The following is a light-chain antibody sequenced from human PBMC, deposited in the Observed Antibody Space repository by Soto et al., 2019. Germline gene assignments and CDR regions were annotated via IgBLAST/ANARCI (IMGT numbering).Light chain of an antibody. CDR3: PQYNDWPPIT. CDR2: DAS. Sequence: EIVMTQSPATLSVSPGEGATLSCRASQSISSNLAWYQQKPGQAPRLVIFDASTRATGIPDRFTGRGSGTEFTLTISSLQSEDSAVYFCPQYNDWPPITFGGGTKVDIK. CDR1: QSISSN. V-gene: IGKV3-15*01. J-gene: IGKJ4*01.